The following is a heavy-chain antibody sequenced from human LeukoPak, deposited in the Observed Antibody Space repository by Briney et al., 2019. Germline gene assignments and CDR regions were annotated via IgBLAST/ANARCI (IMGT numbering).Heavy chain of an antibody. CDR2: ISWNSGSI. Sequence: GGSLRLSCAASGFTFDDYAMHWVRHAPGKGLEWVSGISWNSGSIGYADSVKGRFTISRDNAKNSLYLQMNSLRAEDMALYYCAKASSSSGYFGYWGQGTLVTVSS. CDR3: AKASSSSGYFGY. V-gene: IGHV3-9*03. D-gene: IGHD6-6*01. J-gene: IGHJ4*02. CDR1: GFTFDDYA.